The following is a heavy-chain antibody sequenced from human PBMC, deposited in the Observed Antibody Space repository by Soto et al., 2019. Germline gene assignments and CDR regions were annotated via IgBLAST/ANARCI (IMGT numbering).Heavy chain of an antibody. CDR2: ISSSSSYI. CDR3: AVRLRFLGKRPTY. CDR1: GFTFSSYS. D-gene: IGHD3-3*01. J-gene: IGHJ4*02. V-gene: IGHV3-21*01. Sequence: PGGSLRLSCAASGFTFSSYSMNWVRQAPGKGLEWVSSISSSSSYIYYADSVKGRFTISRDNAKNSLYLQMNSLRAEDTAVYYCAVRLRFLGKRPTYWAQTTLVTVSS.